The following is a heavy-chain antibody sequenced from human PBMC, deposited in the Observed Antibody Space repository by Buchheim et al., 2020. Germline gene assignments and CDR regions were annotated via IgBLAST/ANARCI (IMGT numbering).Heavy chain of an antibody. J-gene: IGHJ4*02. CDR2: ISYDGSNK. D-gene: IGHD6-13*01. Sequence: VHLLESGGGLVQPGESLRLSCAASGFTFNTYTMGWVRQAPGKGLEWVAVISYDGSNKYYTDSVKGRFTISRDNSKNTLYLQMNSLRTEDTAVYYCAREGIASSKFDYWGQGTL. V-gene: IGHV3-30*03. CDR3: AREGIASSKFDY. CDR1: GFTFNTYT.